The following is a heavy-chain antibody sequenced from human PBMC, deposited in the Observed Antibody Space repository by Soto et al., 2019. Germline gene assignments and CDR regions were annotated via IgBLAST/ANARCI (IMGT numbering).Heavy chain of an antibody. CDR1: GFTFGGYI. CDR3: TRTRNDYGDPSFFDY. J-gene: IGHJ4*02. CDR2: IRNKAYGGTT. Sequence: PGGSLRLSCTASGFTFGGYIMSWVRQAPGKGLEWVGFIRNKAYGGTTEYAASVRGRFTISRDDSKSIAYLQMNSLKSEDTAVYYCTRTRNDYGDPSFFDYWGQGTLVTVS. V-gene: IGHV3-49*04. D-gene: IGHD4-17*01.